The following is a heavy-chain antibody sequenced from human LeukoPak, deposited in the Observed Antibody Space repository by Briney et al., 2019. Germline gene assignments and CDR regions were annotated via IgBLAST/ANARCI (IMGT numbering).Heavy chain of an antibody. CDR2: IRYDGSNK. CDR3: AREIDHSFDY. V-gene: IGHV3-30*02. D-gene: IGHD2/OR15-2a*01. CDR1: GFTFSSYG. J-gene: IGHJ4*02. Sequence: GGSLRLSCAASGFTFSSYGMHWVRQAPGKGLEWVAFIRYDGSNKYYADSVKGRFTISRDNSKNTLYLQMNSLRAEDTAVYYCAREIDHSFDYWGQGTLVTVSS.